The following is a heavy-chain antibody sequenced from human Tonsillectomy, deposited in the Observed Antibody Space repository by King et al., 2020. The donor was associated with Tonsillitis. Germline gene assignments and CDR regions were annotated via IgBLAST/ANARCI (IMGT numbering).Heavy chain of an antibody. V-gene: IGHV5-51*01. J-gene: IGHJ6*03. Sequence: VQLVQSGAEVKKPGESLRISCKGSGYSFINYYIGWVRQKPGKGLEWMGTIYPGDSDTKYSPSFQGQVTFSADKSISTAYLQWSSLKASDTAMYYCAFAYDTTGYFYMDVWGKGTTVTVSS. CDR1: GYSFINYY. CDR3: AFAYDTTGYFYMDV. D-gene: IGHD3-22*01. CDR2: IYPGDSDT.